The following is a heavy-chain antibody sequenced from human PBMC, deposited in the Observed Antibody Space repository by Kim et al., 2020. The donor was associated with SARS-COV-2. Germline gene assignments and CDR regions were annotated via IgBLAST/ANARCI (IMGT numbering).Heavy chain of an antibody. J-gene: IGHJ4*02. V-gene: IGHV3-23*01. CDR3: AKGLGTYPGVIDF. CDR1: GFTLRYYG. CDR2: ITDDGDGT. D-gene: IGHD7-27*01. Sequence: GGSLRLSCAAPGFTLRYYGMNWVRQAPGKGLEWVSGITDDGDGTYYADSVKGRFTISRDNSKNTLYLQMNSLRADDTAIYHCAKGLGTYPGVIDFWGQGTLVTVSS.